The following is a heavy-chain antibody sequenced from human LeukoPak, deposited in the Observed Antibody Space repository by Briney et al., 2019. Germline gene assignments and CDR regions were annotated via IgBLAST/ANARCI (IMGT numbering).Heavy chain of an antibody. CDR1: GGSISSSSYY. CDR3: ARHYYDSSGRKPYYFDY. D-gene: IGHD3-22*01. Sequence: SETLSLTCTVSGGSISSSSYYWGWIRQPPGKGLEWIGSLYYSGSTYYNPSLKSRVTISVDTSKNQFSLKLSSVTAADTAVYYCARHYYDSSGRKPYYFDYWGQGTLVTVSS. CDR2: LYYSGST. J-gene: IGHJ4*02. V-gene: IGHV4-39*01.